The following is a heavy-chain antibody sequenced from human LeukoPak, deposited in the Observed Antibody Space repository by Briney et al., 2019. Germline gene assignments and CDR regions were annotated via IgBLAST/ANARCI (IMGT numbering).Heavy chain of an antibody. CDR1: GFTFSSYW. V-gene: IGHV3-7*01. D-gene: IGHD3-3*01. Sequence: GGSLRLSCAASGFTFSSYWMSWVRQAPGKGLEWVANIKQDGSEKYYVDSVKGRFTISRDNAKNSLYLQMNSLRAEDTAVYYCARGSQIFGVVRLGYWGQGTLVTVSS. CDR2: IKQDGSEK. CDR3: ARGSQIFGVVRLGY. J-gene: IGHJ4*02.